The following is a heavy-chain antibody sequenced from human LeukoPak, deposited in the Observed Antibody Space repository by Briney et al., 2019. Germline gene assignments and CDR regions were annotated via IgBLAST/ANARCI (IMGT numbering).Heavy chain of an antibody. V-gene: IGHV3-48*01. CDR1: GFTFSSYN. J-gene: IGHJ4*02. D-gene: IGHD1-1*01. Sequence: GGSLRLSXGASGFTFSSYNMNWVRQAPGKGLEWVSYISVTTATYYADSVRGRFTISRDDAKSSLYLHMNSLRAEDTAVYFCVRDHNWAFDYWGQGTLVTVSS. CDR3: VRDHNWAFDY. CDR2: ISVTTAT.